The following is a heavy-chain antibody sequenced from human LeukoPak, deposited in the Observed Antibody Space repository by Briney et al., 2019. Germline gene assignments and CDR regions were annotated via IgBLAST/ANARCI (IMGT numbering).Heavy chain of an antibody. CDR3: AKDGYCSSTSCQFDY. CDR1: GFTFSSYA. CDR2: ISGSGGST. Sequence: GGSLRRSCAASGFTFSSYAMSWVRQAPGKGLEWVSAISGSGGSTYDADSVKGRFTISRDNSKNTLYLQMNSLRAEDTAVYYCAKDGYCSSTSCQFDYWGQGTLVTVSS. V-gene: IGHV3-23*01. J-gene: IGHJ4*02. D-gene: IGHD2-2*01.